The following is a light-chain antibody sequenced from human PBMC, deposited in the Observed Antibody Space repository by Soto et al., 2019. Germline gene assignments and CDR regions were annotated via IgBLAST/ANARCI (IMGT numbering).Light chain of an antibody. CDR3: QQYNNWPPLFT. J-gene: IGKJ3*01. Sequence: EIVMTQSPATLSVSPGERATLSCRASQSVRSNLAWYQQKPGQAPRLLIYGASTRASDIPARFSGSGSGTESTLSISSLQSEDFAVYSCQQYNNWPPLFTFGPGTKVDIK. V-gene: IGKV3-15*01. CDR1: QSVRSN. CDR2: GAS.